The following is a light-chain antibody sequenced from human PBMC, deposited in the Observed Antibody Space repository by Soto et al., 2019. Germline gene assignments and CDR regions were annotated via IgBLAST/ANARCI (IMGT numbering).Light chain of an antibody. CDR3: QQYNSYST. CDR2: DAS. J-gene: IGKJ1*01. CDR1: QSITTW. V-gene: IGKV1-5*01. Sequence: IQITQSPSTLSASVRDRVVITFRASQSITTWLAWYQQKPAKAPKLLIYDASSLESGVPSRFSGSGSGTEFTLTISSLQPDDFATHYCQQYNSYSTFGQGTKVDIK.